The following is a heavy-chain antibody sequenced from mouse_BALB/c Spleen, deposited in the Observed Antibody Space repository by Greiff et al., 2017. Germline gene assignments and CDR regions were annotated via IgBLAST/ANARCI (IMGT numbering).Heavy chain of an antibody. CDR2: IRNKANGYTT. Sequence: EVKLQESGGGLVQPGGSLRLSCATSGFTFTDYYMSWVRQPPGKALEWLGFIRNKANGYTTEYSASVKGRFTISRDNSQSILYLQMNTLRAEDSATYYCARDYYGSSSPWFAYWGQGTLVTVSA. D-gene: IGHD1-1*01. V-gene: IGHV7-3*02. CDR3: ARDYYGSSSPWFAY. J-gene: IGHJ3*01. CDR1: GFTFTDYY.